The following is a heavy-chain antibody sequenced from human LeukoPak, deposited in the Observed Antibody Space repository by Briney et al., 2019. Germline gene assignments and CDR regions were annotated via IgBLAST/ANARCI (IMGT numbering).Heavy chain of an antibody. CDR3: ARDPGQRDFDY. Sequence: ASVKVSCKASGYTFTGYYMHWVRQAPGQGLEWMGWINPNSGGTNYAQKFQGRVTTTRDTSISTVYMELSSLRSEDTAVYYCARDPGQRDFDYWGQGTLVTVSS. CDR2: INPNSGGT. CDR1: GYTFTGYY. J-gene: IGHJ4*02. V-gene: IGHV1-2*02. D-gene: IGHD1-1*01.